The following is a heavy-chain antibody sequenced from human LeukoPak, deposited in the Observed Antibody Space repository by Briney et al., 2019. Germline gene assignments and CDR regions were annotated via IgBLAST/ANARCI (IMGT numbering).Heavy chain of an antibody. CDR3: ARVQESQIDYYFDY. D-gene: IGHD3-9*01. V-gene: IGHV4-59*01. CDR1: GGSISSYY. CDR2: IYYSGST. J-gene: IGHJ4*02. Sequence: SEPLSLTCTVSGGSISSYYWSWIRQPPGKGLEWIGYIYYSGSTNYNPSLRSRVTISVDTSKNQFSLKLSSVTAADTAVYYCARVQESQIDYYFDYWGQGTLVTVSS.